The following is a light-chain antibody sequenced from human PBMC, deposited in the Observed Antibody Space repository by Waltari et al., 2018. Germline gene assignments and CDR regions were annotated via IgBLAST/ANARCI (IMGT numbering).Light chain of an antibody. V-gene: IGLV2-14*01. CDR1: SSDIGGCDS. Sequence: QSALTQPASLSASPGQSVTIPCNGSSSDIGGCDSVSWYQHHPGKPPRLLLFEVSHRPSGVSSRFSGSKSGNAASLTISGLQIEDEADYYCSSCADTDTLWVFGGGTKVTVL. CDR3: SSCADTDTLWV. J-gene: IGLJ2*01. CDR2: EVS.